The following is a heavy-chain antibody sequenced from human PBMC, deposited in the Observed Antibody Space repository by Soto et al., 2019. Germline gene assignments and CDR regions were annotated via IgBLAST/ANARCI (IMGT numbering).Heavy chain of an antibody. CDR1: GYTLTELS. V-gene: IGHV1-24*01. CDR2: FDPEDGET. Sequence: ASVKVSCKVSGYTLTELSMHWVRQAPGKGLEWMGGFDPEDGETIYAQKFQGGVTMTEDTSTDTAYMELSSLRSEDTAVYYCATYYYYGSGSYYSPYFDYWGQGTLVTVSS. CDR3: ATYYYYGSGSYYSPYFDY. D-gene: IGHD3-10*01. J-gene: IGHJ4*02.